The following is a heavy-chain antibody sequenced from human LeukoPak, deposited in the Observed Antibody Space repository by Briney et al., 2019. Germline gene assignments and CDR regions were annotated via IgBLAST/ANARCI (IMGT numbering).Heavy chain of an antibody. CDR1: GFTFSSYS. Sequence: GGSLRLSCAASGFTFSSYSMNWVRQAPGKGLEWVSYISSSSSTINYADSVKGRFTISRDNAKNSLYLQMNSLRAEDTAVYYCGRAQLLGKGLEVWGQGTPVTVSS. CDR3: GRAQLLGKGLEV. V-gene: IGHV3-48*01. J-gene: IGHJ6*02. D-gene: IGHD2-2*01. CDR2: ISSSSSTI.